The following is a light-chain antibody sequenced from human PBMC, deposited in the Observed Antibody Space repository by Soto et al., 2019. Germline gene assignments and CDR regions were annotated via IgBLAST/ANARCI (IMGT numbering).Light chain of an antibody. CDR1: SSDIGAYNY. Sequence: QSALTQPPSASGSPGQSVTISCTGTSSDIGAYNYVSWYQQYPGKAPKLMIFEVSKRPSGVPDRFSGSKSGNTASLTVSGLQAVDEADYYCCSYAGSNNLIFGTGTKLTVL. CDR3: CSYAGSNNLI. V-gene: IGLV2-8*01. J-gene: IGLJ1*01. CDR2: EVS.